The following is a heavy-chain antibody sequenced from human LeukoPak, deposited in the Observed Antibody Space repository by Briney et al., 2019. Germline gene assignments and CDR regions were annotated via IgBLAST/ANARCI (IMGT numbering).Heavy chain of an antibody. CDR1: GFTFSNYA. CDR2: IGGSGGIT. CDR3: ATSGYLGY. Sequence: PGGSLRLSCVASGFTFSNYAMNWVRQAAGKGLEWVSIIGGSGGITFYADSVKGRFTISRDNSKNTLYLQMNSLRAEDTAIYYCATSGYLGYWGQGTLVTVSS. V-gene: IGHV3-23*01. J-gene: IGHJ4*02.